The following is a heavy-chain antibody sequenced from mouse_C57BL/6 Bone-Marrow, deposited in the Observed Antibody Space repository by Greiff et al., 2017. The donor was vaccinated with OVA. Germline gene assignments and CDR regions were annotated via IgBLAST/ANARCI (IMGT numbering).Heavy chain of an antibody. J-gene: IGHJ3*01. CDR2: IDPSDSYT. Sequence: VQLQQSGAELVKPGASVKLSCKASGYTFTNYWMQWVKQRPGQGLEWIGEIDPSDSYTNYTQKFKGKATLTVDTSSSTAYMQLSSLTSEDSAVYYCASAVFAYWGQGTLVTVSA. CDR3: ASAVFAY. V-gene: IGHV1-50*01. CDR1: GYTFTNYW.